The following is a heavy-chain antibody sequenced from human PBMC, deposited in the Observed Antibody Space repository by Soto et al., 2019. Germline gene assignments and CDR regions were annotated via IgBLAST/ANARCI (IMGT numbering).Heavy chain of an antibody. CDR3: ARDRSAFVAVAGWDDAFDI. V-gene: IGHV3-30-3*01. D-gene: IGHD6-19*01. J-gene: IGHJ3*02. CDR1: GFTFSSYA. Sequence: PGGSLRLSCAASGFTFSSYAMHWVRQAPGKGLEWVAVISYDGSNKYYADSVKGRFTISRDNSKNTLYLQMNSLRAEDTAVYYCARDRSAFVAVAGWDDAFDIWGQGTMVTVSS. CDR2: ISYDGSNK.